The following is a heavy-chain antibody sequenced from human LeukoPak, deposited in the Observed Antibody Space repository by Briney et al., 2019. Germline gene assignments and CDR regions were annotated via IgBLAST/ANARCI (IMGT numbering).Heavy chain of an antibody. CDR2: ISAYNGNT. V-gene: IGHV1-18*04. CDR1: GYTFTSYY. CDR3: ARAAYCSGGSCYNWFDP. D-gene: IGHD2-15*01. Sequence: GASVKVSCKASGYTFTSYYMHWVRQAPGQGLEWMGWISAYNGNTNYAQKLQGRVTMTTDTSTSTAYMELRSLRSDDTAVYYCARAAYCSGGSCYNWFDPWGQGTLVTVSS. J-gene: IGHJ5*02.